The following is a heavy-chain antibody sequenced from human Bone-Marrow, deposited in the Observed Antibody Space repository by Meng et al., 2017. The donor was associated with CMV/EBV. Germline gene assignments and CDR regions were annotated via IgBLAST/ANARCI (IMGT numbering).Heavy chain of an antibody. CDR3: ARDDQQVAHYDFWSGYSSGGVDY. CDR2: ISAYNGNT. Sequence: ASVKVSCKASGYTFTSYGISWVRQAPGQGLEWMGWISAYNGNTNYAQKLQGRVTMTTDTSTSTAYMELRSLRSDDPAVYYCARDDQQVAHYDFWSGYSSGGVDYWGQGTLVTVSS. D-gene: IGHD3-3*01. CDR1: GYTFTSYG. J-gene: IGHJ4*02. V-gene: IGHV1-18*01.